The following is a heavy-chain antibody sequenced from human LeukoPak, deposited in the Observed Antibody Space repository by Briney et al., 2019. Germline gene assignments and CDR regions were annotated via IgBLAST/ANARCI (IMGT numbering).Heavy chain of an antibody. D-gene: IGHD3-10*01. CDR1: GFTFSSYG. V-gene: IGHV3-23*01. CDR3: AKVSYGSGSYYGYNWLDP. J-gene: IGHJ5*02. Sequence: PGGSLRLSCAASGFTFSSYGMSWVRQAPGKGLEWVSAISGSGGSTYYADSVKGRFTISRDNSKNTLYLQMNSLRAEDTAVYYCAKVSYGSGSYYGYNWLDPWGQGTLVTVSS. CDR2: ISGSGGST.